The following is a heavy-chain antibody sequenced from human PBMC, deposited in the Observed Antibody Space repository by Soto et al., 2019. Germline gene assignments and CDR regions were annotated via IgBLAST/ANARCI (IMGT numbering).Heavy chain of an antibody. CDR3: AHRSRTSVT. V-gene: IGHV2-5*01. Sequence: QIALKESGPTLVNPTQTLTLTCSFSGFSLSSSGVSVGWVRQPAGEALEWLALIYWNEDQRYKPSLRNRLAITKDTAKDQMVLTTTNIDRVDTATYFSAHRSRTSVTWGQGALVTVS. CDR2: IYWNEDQ. J-gene: IGHJ4*02. CDR1: GFSLSSSGVS. D-gene: IGHD4-17*01.